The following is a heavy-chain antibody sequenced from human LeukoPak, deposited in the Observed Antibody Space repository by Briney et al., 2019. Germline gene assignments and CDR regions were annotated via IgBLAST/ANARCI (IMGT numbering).Heavy chain of an antibody. Sequence: SETLSLNCTVSGGSIGITTYYWGWIRQPTGKGLEWIGSIYSSGNTYYNPSLKSRVTISIDTSKNHFSLKLKSVTAADTAVYYCARQPPIYSSSPYRWGQGTLVIVSS. CDR1: GGSIGITTYY. CDR3: ARQPPIYSSSPYR. D-gene: IGHD6-13*01. J-gene: IGHJ1*01. CDR2: IYSSGNT. V-gene: IGHV4-39*01.